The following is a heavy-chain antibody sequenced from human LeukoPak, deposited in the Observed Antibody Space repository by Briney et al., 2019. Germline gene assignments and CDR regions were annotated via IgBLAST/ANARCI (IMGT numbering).Heavy chain of an antibody. CDR2: MNPNSGNT. J-gene: IGHJ4*02. CDR3: ARRPYKYYDILTGSYRSEFDY. CDR1: GYTFISYD. Sequence: GASVKVSCKASGYTFISYDINWVRQATGQGLEWLGWMNPNSGNTGYAQKFQGRVTMTRNTSISTAYMELSSLRSEDTAVYFCARRPYKYYDILTGSYRSEFDYWGQGTLVTVSS. D-gene: IGHD3-9*01. V-gene: IGHV1-8*01.